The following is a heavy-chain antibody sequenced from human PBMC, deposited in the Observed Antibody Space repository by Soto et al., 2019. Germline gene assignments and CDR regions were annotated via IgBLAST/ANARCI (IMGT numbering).Heavy chain of an antibody. Sequence: PGGSLRLSCVASGFNFGNFGMHWVRQAPGKGLEWLTVISNDENIKQDSVRGRFAIARDNSKNTLYLHLTSLRAEDTAIYYCARGLRGVLDHWGQGTLVTVSS. CDR1: GFNFGNFG. CDR2: ISNDENIK. J-gene: IGHJ4*02. V-gene: IGHV3-33*01. D-gene: IGHD5-12*01. CDR3: ARGLRGVLDH.